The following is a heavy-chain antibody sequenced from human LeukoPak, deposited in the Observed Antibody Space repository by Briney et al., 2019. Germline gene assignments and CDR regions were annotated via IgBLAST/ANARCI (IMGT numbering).Heavy chain of an antibody. CDR2: IIPIFGTA. V-gene: IGHV1-69*01. CDR3: ARANPTPEPSPLLWFGESFDY. Sequence: SVKVSCKASGGTFSSYAISWVRQAPGQGLEWMGGIIPIFGTANYAQKFQGRVTITAGESTSTAYMELSSLRSEDTAVYYCARANPTPEPSPLLWFGESFDYWGQGTLVTVSS. D-gene: IGHD3-10*01. CDR1: GGTFSSYA. J-gene: IGHJ4*02.